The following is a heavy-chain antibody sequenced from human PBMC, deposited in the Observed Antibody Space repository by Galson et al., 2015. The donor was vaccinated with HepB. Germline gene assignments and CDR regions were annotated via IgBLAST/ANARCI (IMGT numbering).Heavy chain of an antibody. J-gene: IGHJ4*02. CDR2: ISYDRSNK. CDR3: AKDLLVGATPPFDY. D-gene: IGHD1-26*01. CDR1: GFTFSRYG. V-gene: IGHV3-30*18. Sequence: SLRLSCAASGFTFSRYGMHWVRQAPGKGLEWVSDISYDRSNKYYADSVKGRFTISRDNSKNTLYLQMNSLRAEDTAVYYCAKDLLVGATPPFDYWGQGTLVTVSS.